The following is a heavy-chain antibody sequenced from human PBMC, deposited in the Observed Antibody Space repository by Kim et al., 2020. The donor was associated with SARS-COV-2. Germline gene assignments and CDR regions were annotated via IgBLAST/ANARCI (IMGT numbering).Heavy chain of an antibody. Sequence: GGSLRLSCAASGFTFSSHWMHWVRQAPGKGLVWVSRINSDGSTTSYADSVKGRFTISRDNSKNTLYLQMNSLRAEDTAVYYCARRQFTSGWYYFDYWGQGTLVPVYS. D-gene: IGHD6-19*01. J-gene: IGHJ4*02. CDR3: ARRQFTSGWYYFDY. CDR1: GFTFSSHW. CDR2: INSDGSTT. V-gene: IGHV3-74*01.